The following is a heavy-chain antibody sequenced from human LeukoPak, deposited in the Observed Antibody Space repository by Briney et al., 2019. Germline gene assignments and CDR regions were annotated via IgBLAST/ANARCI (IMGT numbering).Heavy chain of an antibody. CDR3: ARDTYSSSWYNGMDV. Sequence: PSETLSLTCTVSGGSLSSYYWSWIRQPPGKGLEWIGYIYYSGSTNYNPSLKSRVTISVDTSKNQFSLKLSSVTAADTAVYYCARDTYSSSWYNGMDVWGKGTAVTVSS. J-gene: IGHJ6*04. CDR1: GGSLSSYY. CDR2: IYYSGST. V-gene: IGHV4-59*01. D-gene: IGHD6-13*01.